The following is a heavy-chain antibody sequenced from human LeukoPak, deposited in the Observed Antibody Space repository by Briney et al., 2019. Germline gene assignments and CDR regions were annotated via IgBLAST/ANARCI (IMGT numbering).Heavy chain of an antibody. CDR1: GGTFSSYA. V-gene: IGHV1-69*04. Sequence: SVKVSCKASGGTFSSYAISWVRQAPGQGLEWMGRIIPILGIANYAQKFQGRVTITADTSTSTAYMELRSLRSDDTAVYYCARDWVGYYGSGSGGDWFDPWGQGTLVTVSS. J-gene: IGHJ5*02. CDR2: IIPILGIA. D-gene: IGHD3-10*01. CDR3: ARDWVGYYGSGSGGDWFDP.